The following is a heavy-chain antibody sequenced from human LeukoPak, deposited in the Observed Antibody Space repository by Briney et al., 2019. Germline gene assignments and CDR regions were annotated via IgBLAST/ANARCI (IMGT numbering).Heavy chain of an antibody. V-gene: IGHV3-48*01. D-gene: IGHD6-25*01. CDR2: ISSSSSTI. CDR3: ASKAAIDY. Sequence: GGSLRLSCAASGFTFSSYSMNWVRQAPGKGLEWVSYISSSSSTIYYADSVKGRFTISRNNAKNSLYLQMNSLRAEDTAVYYCASKAAIDYWGQGTLVTVSS. J-gene: IGHJ4*02. CDR1: GFTFSSYS.